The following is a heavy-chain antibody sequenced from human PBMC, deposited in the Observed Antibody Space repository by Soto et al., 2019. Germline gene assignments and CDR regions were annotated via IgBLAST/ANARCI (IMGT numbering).Heavy chain of an antibody. CDR1: GFTFSSYA. Sequence: EVQLLESGGGLVQPGGSLRLSCAASGFTFSSYAMSWVRQAPGKGLEWVSAISGSGGSTYYADSVKGRFTISRDNSKNTLYLQMHSLRAEDTAVYYCANLCIAAADPYYYGMDVWGQGTTVTVSS. J-gene: IGHJ6*02. D-gene: IGHD6-13*01. CDR2: ISGSGGST. V-gene: IGHV3-23*01. CDR3: ANLCIAAADPYYYGMDV.